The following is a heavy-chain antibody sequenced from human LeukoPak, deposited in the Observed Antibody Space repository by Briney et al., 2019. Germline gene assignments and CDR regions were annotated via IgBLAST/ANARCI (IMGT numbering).Heavy chain of an antibody. V-gene: IGHV3-13*01. Sequence: PGGSLRLSCAASGFTFSSYDMHWVRQATGKGLEWVSAIGTAGDTYYPGSVKGRFTISRENAKNSLYLQMNSLRAGDTAVYYCARGVLDVWVTPSPYGMDVWGQGTTDTVSS. J-gene: IGHJ6*02. CDR3: ARGVLDVWVTPSPYGMDV. CDR2: IGTAGDT. D-gene: IGHD3-16*01. CDR1: GFTFSSYD.